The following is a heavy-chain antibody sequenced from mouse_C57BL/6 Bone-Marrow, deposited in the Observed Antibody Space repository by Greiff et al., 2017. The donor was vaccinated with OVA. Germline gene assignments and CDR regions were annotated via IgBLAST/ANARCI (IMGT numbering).Heavy chain of an antibody. CDR2: INPGSGGT. Sequence: QVQLQQSGAELVRPGTSVKVSCKASGYAFTNYLIEWVKQRPGQGLEWIGVINPGSGGTNYNEKFKGKATLTAEKSSSTAYMQLSSLTSEDSAVYFCAREGWYFDVWGTGTTVTVSS. J-gene: IGHJ1*03. CDR1: GYAFTNYL. CDR3: AREGWYFDV. V-gene: IGHV1-54*01.